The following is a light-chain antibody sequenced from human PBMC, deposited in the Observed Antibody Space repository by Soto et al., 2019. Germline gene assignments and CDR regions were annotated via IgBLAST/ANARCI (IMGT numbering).Light chain of an antibody. CDR3: QQYTTYPWT. V-gene: IGKV1-5*03. J-gene: IGKJ1*01. CDR1: QSISVW. CDR2: QAS. Sequence: DIQMTQSPSTLSASVGDRITITCRASQSISVWLAWYQQKPGKAPKLLIYQASSFESGVPSRVSGSGSGTEFTLTISSLQPDDFATYYCQQYTTYPWTFGQGTKVEIK.